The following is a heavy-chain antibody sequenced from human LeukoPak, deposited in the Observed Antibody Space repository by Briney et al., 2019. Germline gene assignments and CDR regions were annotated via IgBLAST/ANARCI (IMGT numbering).Heavy chain of an antibody. CDR2: IIPILGIA. V-gene: IGHV1-69*04. CDR1: GGTFSSYA. CDR3: ASGSIVATTYYYYYGMDV. J-gene: IGHJ6*02. D-gene: IGHD5-12*01. Sequence: SVKVSCKASGGTFSSYAISWVRQAPGQGLEWMGRIIPILGIANYAQKFQGRVTITADKSTSTAYMELSSLRSEDTAVYYCASGSIVATTYYYYYGMDVWGQGTTVTVSS.